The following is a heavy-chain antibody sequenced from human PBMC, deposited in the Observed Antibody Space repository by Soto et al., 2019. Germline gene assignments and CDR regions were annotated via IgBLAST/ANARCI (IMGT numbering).Heavy chain of an antibody. V-gene: IGHV3-21*05. Sequence: PVRSLRLSCSASGFSISNFGMFWVRQAPGRRLEWISFISRSHSDICCADSVKGRFTSSRDNAKNSMFLQMNSMRDEDRAVYYCGGEGPNGYIPYYFETWGRGVRVAVSS. J-gene: IGHJ5*02. D-gene: IGHD1-26*01. CDR1: GFSISNFG. CDR3: GGEGPNGYIPYYFET. CDR2: ISRSHSDI.